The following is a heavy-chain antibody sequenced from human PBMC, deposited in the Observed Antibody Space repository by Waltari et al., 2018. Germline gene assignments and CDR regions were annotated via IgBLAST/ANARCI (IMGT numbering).Heavy chain of an antibody. D-gene: IGHD3-22*01. CDR2: ISGNTGDT. CDR3: ERNPNPFYYDSPCDL. V-gene: IGHV1-18*01. CDR1: GFTLPSYG. Sequence: VQLVQSESAVKKPGASVKVSCKTSGFTLPSYGFTWVRKAPGQGLEWIGWISGNTGDTNYAQEFRDRVTMTTDTSTNTVYMELRTLRSDDTALYYCERNPNPFYYDSPCDLWGQGTELTVSS. J-gene: IGHJ3*01.